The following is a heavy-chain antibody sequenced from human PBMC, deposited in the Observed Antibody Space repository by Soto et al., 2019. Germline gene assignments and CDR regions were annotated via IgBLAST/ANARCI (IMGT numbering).Heavy chain of an antibody. D-gene: IGHD1-26*01. Sequence: PGGSLRIACEACGVTFSGSAIHWVRQASGKGLEWVGRIRSKANSYATAYAASVKGRFSISRDESKNTAYLQMNSLKTEDTAVYYCATDGRVYGMDVWGQGTTVTV. CDR1: GVTFSGSA. V-gene: IGHV3-73*01. CDR2: IRSKANSYAT. J-gene: IGHJ6*02. CDR3: ATDGRVYGMDV.